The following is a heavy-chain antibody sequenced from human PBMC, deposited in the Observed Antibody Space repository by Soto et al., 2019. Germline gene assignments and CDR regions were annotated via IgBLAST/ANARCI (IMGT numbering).Heavy chain of an antibody. D-gene: IGHD2-2*01. CDR2: IRSKANSYAT. CDR3: TRPGYCSSTSCYRYYYYYYLDV. J-gene: IGHJ6*03. V-gene: IGHV3-73*01. Sequence: GGSLRLSCAASGFTFSGSAMHWVRQASGKGLEWVGRIRSKANSYATAYAASVKGRFTISRDDSKNTAYLQMNSLKTEDTAVYYCTRPGYCSSTSCYRYYYYYYLDVWGKGTTVIVSS. CDR1: GFTFSGSA.